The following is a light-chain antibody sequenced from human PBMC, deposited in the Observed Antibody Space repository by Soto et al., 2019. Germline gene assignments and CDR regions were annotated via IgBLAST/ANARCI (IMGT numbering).Light chain of an antibody. J-gene: IGLJ1*01. CDR3: TSYTSDTTYV. V-gene: IGLV2-14*01. CDR1: RSDIGGYNY. CDR2: EVS. Sequence: QSVLTQPASVSGSPGQSITISCTGTRSDIGGYNYVSWYQQYPGKAPKLMIYEVSYRPSGFSDRFSGSKSGNTASLTISGLQAEDEADYYCTSYTSDTTYVFGTGTKLTVL.